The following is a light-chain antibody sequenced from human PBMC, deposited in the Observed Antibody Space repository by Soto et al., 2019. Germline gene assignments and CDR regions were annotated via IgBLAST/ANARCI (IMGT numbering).Light chain of an antibody. CDR1: QSISSY. J-gene: IGKJ4*01. V-gene: IGKV1-39*01. CDR3: QQTYTTPFT. Sequence: DIQMTQSPSSLSASVGDRVTITCRASQSISSYLSWYQQKPGKAPKRLIYVGSTLQSGVPSRFSGSGSGTSFTRTISSLQPEDFATYFWQQTYTTPFTFGGGTKVDVK. CDR2: VGS.